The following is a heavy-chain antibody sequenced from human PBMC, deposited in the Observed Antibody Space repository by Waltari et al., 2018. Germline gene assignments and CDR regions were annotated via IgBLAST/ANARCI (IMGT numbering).Heavy chain of an antibody. CDR2: IRSGANYYAT. J-gene: IGHJ1*01. CDR3: IRHVEWDHSF. D-gene: IGHD3-3*01. CDR1: GFTFSAPA. Sequence: EVQLVESGGGLAQPGGCMKLSCEASGFTFSAPALHWARQVSGKGLEWIGHIRSGANYYATKYAASVAGRFTIFRDDSKNTAYLQMTSLKSDDTAIYYCIRHVEWDHSFWGQGTPVTVSS. V-gene: IGHV3-73*01.